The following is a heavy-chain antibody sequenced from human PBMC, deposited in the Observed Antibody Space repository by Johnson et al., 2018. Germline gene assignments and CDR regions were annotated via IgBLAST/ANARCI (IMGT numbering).Heavy chain of an antibody. D-gene: IGHD3-16*01. V-gene: IGHV4-59*01. CDR1: GGSISSYY. J-gene: IGHJ3*02. Sequence: QVQLQESGPGLVKPSETLSLTCTVSGGSISSYYWSWIRQPPGKGLEWIGYIYYSGSTNYNPSLKSRVTISVDTSKNQFSLKLSSVTAADTAVYYCARVHRGTKVSAFDIWGQGTMVTVSS. CDR3: ARVHRGTKVSAFDI. CDR2: IYYSGST.